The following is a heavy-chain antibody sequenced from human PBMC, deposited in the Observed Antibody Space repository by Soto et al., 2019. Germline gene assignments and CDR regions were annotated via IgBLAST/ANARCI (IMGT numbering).Heavy chain of an antibody. CDR2: IIPIFGTA. D-gene: IGHD4-17*01. CDR3: AGIRGAAPTVTTVTAFDY. J-gene: IGHJ4*02. CDR1: GGTFSSYA. V-gene: IGHV1-69*01. Sequence: QVQLVQSGAEVKKPGSSVKVSCKASGGTFSSYAISWVRQAPGQGLEWMGGIIPIFGTANYAQKFQGRVTITADESTSTAYMELSSLRSEDTAVYYCAGIRGAAPTVTTVTAFDYWGQGTLVTVSS.